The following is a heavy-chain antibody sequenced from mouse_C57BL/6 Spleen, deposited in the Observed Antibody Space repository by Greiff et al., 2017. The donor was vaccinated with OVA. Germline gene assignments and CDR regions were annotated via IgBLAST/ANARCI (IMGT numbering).Heavy chain of an antibody. J-gene: IGHJ1*03. Sequence: EVMLVESGGGLVKPGGSLKLSCAASGFTFSSYAMSWVRQTPEKRLEWVATISDGGSYTYYPDNVKGRFTISRDNAKNNLYLQMSHLKSEDTAMYYCARDYGSSYVRWYFDVWGTGTTVTVSS. V-gene: IGHV5-4*01. D-gene: IGHD1-1*01. CDR1: GFTFSSYA. CDR2: ISDGGSYT. CDR3: ARDYGSSYVRWYFDV.